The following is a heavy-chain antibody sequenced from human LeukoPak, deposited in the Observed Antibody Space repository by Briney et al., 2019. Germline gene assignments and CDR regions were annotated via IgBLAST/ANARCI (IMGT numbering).Heavy chain of an antibody. V-gene: IGHV3-11*01. CDR1: GFTLSDYY. D-gene: IGHD5-12*01. J-gene: IGHJ4*02. Sequence: GGSLRLSCAASGFTLSDYYMSWIRQAPGKGLEWVAHIDNSVGHIYYRESVKGRFTISRDNSRNSLYLQMNTLRAEDTAVYYCAREGTWLHECWGQGTLVTVSS. CDR2: IDNSVGHI. CDR3: AREGTWLHEC.